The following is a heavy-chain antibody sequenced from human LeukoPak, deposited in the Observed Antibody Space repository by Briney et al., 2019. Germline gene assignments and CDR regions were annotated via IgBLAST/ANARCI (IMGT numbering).Heavy chain of an antibody. CDR3: ATGGRYYYDQ. Sequence: GGSLRLSCAASGFNFRSQGMHWVRQAPGKGLEWVAVAYDDASNQYYADSVKGRFTVSKDNSKNILYIQMNSLRAEDTAVYYCATGGRYYYDQWGQGTLVTVSS. D-gene: IGHD3-22*01. CDR1: GFNFRSQG. CDR2: AYDDASNQ. J-gene: IGHJ4*02. V-gene: IGHV3-33*01.